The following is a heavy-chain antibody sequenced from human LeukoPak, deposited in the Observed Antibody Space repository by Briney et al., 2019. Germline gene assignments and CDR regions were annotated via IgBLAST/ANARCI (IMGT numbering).Heavy chain of an antibody. V-gene: IGHV4-34*01. CDR3: ARDRGPGATPTY. J-gene: IGHJ4*02. D-gene: IGHD1-26*01. Sequence: SETLSLTCAVYGGSFSGYYWSWIRQPPGKGLEWIGEINHSGSTNYNPSLKSRVTISVDTSKNQFSLKLSSVTAADTAVYYCARDRGPGATPTYWGQGTLVTVSS. CDR2: INHSGST. CDR1: GGSFSGYY.